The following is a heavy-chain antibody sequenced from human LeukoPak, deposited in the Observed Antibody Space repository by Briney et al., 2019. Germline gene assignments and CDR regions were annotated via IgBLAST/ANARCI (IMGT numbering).Heavy chain of an antibody. CDR3: ARHAWGDYDSSGYYLDFQH. V-gene: IGHV5-51*01. D-gene: IGHD3-22*01. CDR1: GYSFPSCW. Sequence: GESLKISCKGSGYSFPSCWIGWVRQMPGKGLEWMGIIYPGDSDTRYSPSFQGQVTISADKSISTAYLQWSSLKASDTAMYYCARHAWGDYDSSGYYLDFQHWGQGTLVTVSS. CDR2: IYPGDSDT. J-gene: IGHJ1*01.